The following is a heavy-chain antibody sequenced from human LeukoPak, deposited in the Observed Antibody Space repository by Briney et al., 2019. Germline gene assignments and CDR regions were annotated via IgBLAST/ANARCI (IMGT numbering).Heavy chain of an antibody. D-gene: IGHD3-22*01. J-gene: IGHJ3*02. CDR1: GYTFTGYY. Sequence: GASVKVSCKASGYTFTGYYMHWVRQAPGQGLEWMGWINPNSGGTNYAQKFQGWVTMTRDTSISTAYMELSRLRSDDTAVYYCARRNYYYDSSGQDAFDIWGQGTMVTVSS. V-gene: IGHV1-2*04. CDR2: INPNSGGT. CDR3: ARRNYYYDSSGQDAFDI.